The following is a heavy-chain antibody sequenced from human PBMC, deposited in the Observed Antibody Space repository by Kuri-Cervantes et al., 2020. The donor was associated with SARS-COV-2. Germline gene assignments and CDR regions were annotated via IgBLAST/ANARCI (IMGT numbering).Heavy chain of an antibody. CDR2: ISAYNGNT. CDR1: GYTFTSYG. CDR3: ARGLVTIFGVVNDAFDI. J-gene: IGHJ3*02. V-gene: IGHV1-18*04. D-gene: IGHD3-3*01. Sequence: VSVKVSCKASGYTFTSYGISWVRQAPGQGLEWMGWISAYNGNTNYAQKLQGRVTMTTDTSTSTAYMELRSLRSDDTAVYYCARGLVTIFGVVNDAFDIWGQGTMVTVSS.